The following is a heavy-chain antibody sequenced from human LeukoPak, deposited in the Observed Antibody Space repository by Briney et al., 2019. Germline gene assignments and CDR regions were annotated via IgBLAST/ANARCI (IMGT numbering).Heavy chain of an antibody. J-gene: IGHJ4*02. CDR1: GGSISTYY. V-gene: IGHV4-4*09. CDR3: ARHDAGIAARPFDN. CDR2: IHASGPT. Sequence: SETLSLTCTVSGGSISTYYWSWIRRPPGKGLEWIAYIHASGPTNYNPSLKSRITISVDTSKNQFSLKLSSVSAADTAVYYCARHDAGIAARPFDNWGQGTLVTVSS. D-gene: IGHD6-6*01.